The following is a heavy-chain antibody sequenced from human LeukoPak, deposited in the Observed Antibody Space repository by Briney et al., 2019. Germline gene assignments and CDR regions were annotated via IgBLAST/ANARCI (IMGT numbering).Heavy chain of an antibody. CDR3: AKHYGSGTYYNYLDY. D-gene: IGHD3-10*01. CDR1: GFTFDDYT. CDR2: ISWDGGRA. V-gene: IGHV3-43*01. Sequence: GGSLRLSCAASGFTFDDYTMHWVRQAPGKGLEWVSLISWDGGRAYYADSVKGRFTISRDNSKKSLYLQMNSLRAEDTAIYYCAKHYGSGTYYNYLDYWGQGALVTVSS. J-gene: IGHJ4*02.